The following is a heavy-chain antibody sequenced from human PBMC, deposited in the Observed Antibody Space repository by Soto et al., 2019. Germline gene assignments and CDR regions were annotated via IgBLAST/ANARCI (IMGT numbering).Heavy chain of an antibody. V-gene: IGHV6-1*01. CDR1: GDSVSSSTTA. J-gene: IGHJ4*02. Sequence: SQTLSLTCAISGDSVSSSTTAWNWIRQSPSRGLEWLGRAYYGSKWSNDYALSVNGRITINPDTSRNQFSLQLTSMTPDDSGVYYCARGWLRFSFGSWGQGTPVTVSS. CDR3: ARGWLRFSFGS. D-gene: IGHD5-12*01. CDR2: AYYGSKWSN.